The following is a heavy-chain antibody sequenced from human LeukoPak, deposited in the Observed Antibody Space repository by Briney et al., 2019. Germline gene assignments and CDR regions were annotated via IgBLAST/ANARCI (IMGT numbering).Heavy chain of an antibody. J-gene: IGHJ6*03. CDR2: IYYSGST. V-gene: IGHV4-39*07. D-gene: IGHD4-17*01. CDR1: GGSISSSSYY. Sequence: SETLSLTCTVSGGSISSSSYYWGWIRQPPGKGLEWIGSIYYSGSTYYNPSLKSRVTISVDTSKNQFSLKLSSVTAADTAVYYCAREKFDYGDQNYYYYYMDVWGKGTTVTISS. CDR3: AREKFDYGDQNYYYYYMDV.